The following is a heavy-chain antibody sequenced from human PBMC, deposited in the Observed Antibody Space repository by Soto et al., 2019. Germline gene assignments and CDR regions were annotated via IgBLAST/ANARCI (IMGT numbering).Heavy chain of an antibody. J-gene: IGHJ5*02. Sequence: SETLSLTCTVSGGSISSYYWSWIRQPPGKGLEWIGYIYYSGSTNYNPSLKSRVTISVDTSKNQFSLKLSSVTAADTAVYYCARGVVRGVTGTNWFDPWGQGTLVTVSS. D-gene: IGHD3-10*01. CDR3: ARGVVRGVTGTNWFDP. V-gene: IGHV4-59*08. CDR2: IYYSGST. CDR1: GGSISSYY.